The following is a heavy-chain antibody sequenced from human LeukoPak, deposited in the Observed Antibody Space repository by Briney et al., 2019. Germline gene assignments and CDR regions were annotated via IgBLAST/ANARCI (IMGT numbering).Heavy chain of an antibody. CDR1: TDSIKDYY. D-gene: IGHD3-9*01. CDR3: ARGSDIQDAFDI. V-gene: IGHV4-59*08. J-gene: IGHJ3*02. CDR2: ISNIGST. Sequence: SETLSLTCTVSTDSIKDYYWNWIRQPPGKGLEWIGFISNIGSTNYNPSLKSRVTISIDTSKRQFSLKLSSVTAADTAVYYCARGSDIQDAFDIWGQGTMVTVSS.